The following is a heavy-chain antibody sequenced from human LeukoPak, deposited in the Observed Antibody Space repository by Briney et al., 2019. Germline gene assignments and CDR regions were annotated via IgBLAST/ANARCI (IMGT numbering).Heavy chain of an antibody. V-gene: IGHV4-38-2*02. D-gene: IGHD1-1*01. CDR3: ARASHWNQLHYFDY. J-gene: IGHJ4*02. CDR1: GYSISSGYY. Sequence: SETLSLTCTVSGYSISSGYYWGWIRQPPGRELEWIASIYYRGSTHCNPSLASLKSRVTISGDTSKNQFSLTLSSVTAADTAVYYCARASHWNQLHYFDYWGQGTLVTVSS. CDR2: IYYRGST.